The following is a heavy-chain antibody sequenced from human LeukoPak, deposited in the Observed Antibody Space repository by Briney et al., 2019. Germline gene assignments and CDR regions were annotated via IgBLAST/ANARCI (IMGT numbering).Heavy chain of an antibody. CDR3: ARGDLFTVPYDY. Sequence: ASVKVSCKASGYTFTSYDINWVRQATGQGLEWMGWMNPNSGNTGYAQKFQGRVTMTRNTSISTAYMELSSLRSGDTAVYYCARGDLFTVPYDYWGQGTLVTVSS. J-gene: IGHJ4*02. CDR2: MNPNSGNT. V-gene: IGHV1-8*01. D-gene: IGHD4-17*01. CDR1: GYTFTSYD.